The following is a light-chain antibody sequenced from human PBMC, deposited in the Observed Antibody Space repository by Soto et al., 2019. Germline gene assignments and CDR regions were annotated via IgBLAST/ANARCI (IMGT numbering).Light chain of an antibody. CDR1: SSDVGGYNY. J-gene: IGLJ1*01. CDR3: SSYTSSSTSYV. CDR2: DVS. V-gene: IGLV2-14*01. Sequence: QSALTQPASVSGSPGQSITISCTGTSSDVGGYNYVSWYQQHPGKAPKLMIYDVSNRPSGVSNRFSGSKSGNTASLTISGLQAEDEADYYGSSYTSSSTSYVFGTGTKLTVL.